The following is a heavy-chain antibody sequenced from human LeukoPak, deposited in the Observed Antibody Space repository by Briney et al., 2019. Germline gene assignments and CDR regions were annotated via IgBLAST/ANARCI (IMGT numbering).Heavy chain of an antibody. D-gene: IGHD6-13*01. V-gene: IGHV4-59*01. Sequence: SETLSLTCTVSGGSISSYYWSWIRQPPGKGLEWIGYIYYSGSTNYNPSLKSRVTISVDTSKNQFSLKLSSVTAADTAVYYCAREGPAAGTPPSYFDYWGQGTLVTVSS. CDR3: AREGPAAGTPPSYFDY. J-gene: IGHJ4*02. CDR1: GGSISSYY. CDR2: IYYSGST.